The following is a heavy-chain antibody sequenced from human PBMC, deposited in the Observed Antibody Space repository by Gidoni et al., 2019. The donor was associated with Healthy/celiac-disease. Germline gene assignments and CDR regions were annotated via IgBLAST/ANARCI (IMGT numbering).Heavy chain of an antibody. J-gene: IGHJ4*02. CDR1: GFTFSSYA. CDR2: ISGSGGST. CDR3: ASLIGFHPHGGDY. V-gene: IGHV3-23*04. D-gene: IGHD3-16*01. Sequence: EVQLVESGGGLVQPGGSLRLSCAASGFTFSSYAMSWVRQGPGKGLEWVSAISGSGGSTYYADSVKGRFTISRDNSKNTLYLQMNSLRAEDTAVYYCASLIGFHPHGGDYWGQGTLVTVSS.